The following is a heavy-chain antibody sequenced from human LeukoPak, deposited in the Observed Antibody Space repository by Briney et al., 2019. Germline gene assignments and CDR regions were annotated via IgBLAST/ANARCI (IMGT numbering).Heavy chain of an antibody. CDR3: ARVGRGVYGMDV. CDR2: ISATGNTI. D-gene: IGHD3-10*01. J-gene: IGHJ6*02. CDR1: GFTFSSYE. Sequence: PGGSLRLSCAASGFTFSSYEMNWVRQAPGKGLEWVSYISATGNTIFYADSVKGRFTVSRDNAKNSLYLQMSSLRAEDTAVYYCARVGRGVYGMDVWGQGTTVTVSS. V-gene: IGHV3-48*03.